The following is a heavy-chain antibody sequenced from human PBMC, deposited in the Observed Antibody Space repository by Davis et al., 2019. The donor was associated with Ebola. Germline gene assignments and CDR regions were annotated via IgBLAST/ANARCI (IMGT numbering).Heavy chain of an antibody. D-gene: IGHD3-22*01. CDR3: ARDPRYYDSSGYSYFDY. Sequence: SETLSLTCTVSGGSISSYYWSWIRQPPGQGLEWIGYIYYSGSTNYNPSLKSRVTISVDTSKNQFSLKLSSVTAADTAVYYCARDPRYYDSSGYSYFDYWGQGTLVTVSS. CDR1: GGSISSYY. J-gene: IGHJ4*02. CDR2: IYYSGST. V-gene: IGHV4-59*01.